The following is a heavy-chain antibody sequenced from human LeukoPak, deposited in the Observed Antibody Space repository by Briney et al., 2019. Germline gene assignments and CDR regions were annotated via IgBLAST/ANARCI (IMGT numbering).Heavy chain of an antibody. CDR2: LFHSGTT. J-gene: IGHJ5*02. CDR1: GYSIRSDYS. D-gene: IGHD3-9*01. V-gene: IGHV4-38-2*02. Sequence: ASETLSLTCTVSGYSIRSDYSWGWIRQPPGKGLEWIGTLFHSGTTYYNPSLKSRVSILVDASKNQFSLRLSSVTAADTAVYYCARVPGVYYESSTGYGSGWFDPWGQGTLVTVSS. CDR3: ARVPGVYYESSTGYGSGWFDP.